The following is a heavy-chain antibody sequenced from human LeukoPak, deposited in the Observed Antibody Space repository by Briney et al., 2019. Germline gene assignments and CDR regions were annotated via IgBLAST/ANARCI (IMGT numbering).Heavy chain of an antibody. J-gene: IGHJ3*02. CDR2: IRYDGSNK. D-gene: IGHD2-15*01. Sequence: GGSLRLSCAASGFTFSSYGMHWVRQAPGKGLEWVAFIRYDGSNKYYADSVKGRFTISRDNSKNTLYLQMNSLRAEDTAVYYCARDPARYCSGGSCDAFDIWGQGTMVTVSS. CDR3: ARDPARYCSGGSCDAFDI. CDR1: GFTFSSYG. V-gene: IGHV3-30*02.